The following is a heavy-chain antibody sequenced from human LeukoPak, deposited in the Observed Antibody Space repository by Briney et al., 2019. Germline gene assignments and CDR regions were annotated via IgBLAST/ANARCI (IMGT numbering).Heavy chain of an antibody. V-gene: IGHV3-43*01. Sequence: PGGSLRLSCAASGFTFDDYTMHWVHQAPGKGLEWVSLISWDGGSTYYADSVKGRFTISRDNSKNSLYLQMNSLRTEDTALYYCAKSIKNYYYYMDVWGKGTTVTVSS. CDR3: AKSIKNYYYYMDV. CDR1: GFTFDDYT. J-gene: IGHJ6*03. CDR2: ISWDGGST.